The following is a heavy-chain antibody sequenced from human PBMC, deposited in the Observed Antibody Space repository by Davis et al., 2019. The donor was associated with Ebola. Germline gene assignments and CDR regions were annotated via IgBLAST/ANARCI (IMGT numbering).Heavy chain of an antibody. V-gene: IGHV3-33*01. CDR1: GFTFSSYG. Sequence: GGSLRLSCAASGFTFSSYGMHWVRQAPGKGLEWVAVIWYDGSNKYYADSVKGRFTISRDNSKNTLYLQMNSLRAEDTAVYYCASVGYCSSTSCYASYYYGMDVWGQGTTVTVSS. CDR3: ASVGYCSSTSCYASYYYGMDV. CDR2: IWYDGSNK. D-gene: IGHD2-2*01. J-gene: IGHJ6*02.